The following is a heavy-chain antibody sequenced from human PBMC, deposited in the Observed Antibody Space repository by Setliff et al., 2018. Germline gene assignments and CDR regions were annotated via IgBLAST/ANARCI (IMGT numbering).Heavy chain of an antibody. CDR1: GGSISSSYYY. D-gene: IGHD3-3*01. CDR3: ARAPRSFGVVINYYYCYYGMDV. CDR2: IYYSGST. Sequence: SETLSLTCTVSGGSISSSYYYWGWIRQPPGKGLEWIGSIYYSGSTYYNPSLKSRVTISVDTSKNQFSLKLSSVTAADTAVYYCARAPRSFGVVINYYYCYYGMDVWGQGTTVTVSS. V-gene: IGHV4-39*01. J-gene: IGHJ6*02.